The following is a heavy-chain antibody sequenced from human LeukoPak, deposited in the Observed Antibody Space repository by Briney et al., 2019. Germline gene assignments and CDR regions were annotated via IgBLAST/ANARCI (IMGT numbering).Heavy chain of an antibody. CDR2: TYSGGST. Sequence: PGGSLGLSCAASGFIVSSNYMSWVRQAPGKGLEWVSVTYSGGSTYYADSVKGRFTISRDNSKNTLYLQMNSLRAEDTAVYYCARGNGSGRLRNYYYYYMDVWGTGTTVTVSS. J-gene: IGHJ6*03. D-gene: IGHD6-19*01. V-gene: IGHV3-53*01. CDR1: GFIVSSNY. CDR3: ARGNGSGRLRNYYYYYMDV.